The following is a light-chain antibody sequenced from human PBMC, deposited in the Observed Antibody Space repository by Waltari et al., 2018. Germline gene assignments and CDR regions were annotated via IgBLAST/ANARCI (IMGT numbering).Light chain of an antibody. Sequence: QSALTQPASVSGSPGQSIAISCTGTSSDIGGHDHVSWFQQHPDKAPKLIIYDVTNRPSCVSDRFSGSRSGNTAALTISGLQAEDEADYHCSSFTSSDTYVFGTGTRVTVL. CDR1: SSDIGGHDH. V-gene: IGLV2-14*03. CDR3: SSFTSSDTYV. CDR2: DVT. J-gene: IGLJ1*01.